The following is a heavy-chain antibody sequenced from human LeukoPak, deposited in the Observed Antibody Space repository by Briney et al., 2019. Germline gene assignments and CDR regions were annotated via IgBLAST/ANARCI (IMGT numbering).Heavy chain of an antibody. V-gene: IGHV3-66*01. Sequence: GGSLRLSCAASGFTVSSNYMTWVRQAPGKGLEWVSVIYSGGSTYYADSVKGRFTISRDNSKNTVYLQMNSLRAEDTAVYYCARDIEGYCSSTSCYATDWYFDLWGRGTLVTVSS. CDR2: IYSGGST. CDR1: GFTVSSNY. D-gene: IGHD2-2*01. CDR3: ARDIEGYCSSTSCYATDWYFDL. J-gene: IGHJ2*01.